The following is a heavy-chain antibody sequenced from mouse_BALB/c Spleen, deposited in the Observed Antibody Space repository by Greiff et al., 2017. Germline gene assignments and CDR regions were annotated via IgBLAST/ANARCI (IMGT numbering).Heavy chain of an antibody. CDR3: ARRGKAGFDY. J-gene: IGHJ3*01. CDR1: GFNIKDYY. D-gene: IGHD2-1*01. CDR2: IDPENGDT. V-gene: IGHV14-4*02. Sequence: EVQLQQSGAELVRSGASVKLSCTASGFNIKDYYMHWVKQRPEQGLEWIGWIDPENGDTEYAPKFQGKATMTADTSSNTAYLQLSSLTSEDTAVYYCARRGKAGFDYWGQGTLVTVSA.